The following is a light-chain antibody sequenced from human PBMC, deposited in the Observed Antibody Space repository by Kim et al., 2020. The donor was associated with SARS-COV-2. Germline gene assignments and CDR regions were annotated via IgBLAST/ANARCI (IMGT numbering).Light chain of an antibody. CDR3: AAWDDSLSGPVV. V-gene: IGLV1-47*01. J-gene: IGLJ2*01. CDR1: TSNIGSNY. CDR2: RDN. Sequence: RVTIYCSGSTSNIGSNYVYWYQQVPGKAPKFLIFRDNQRTSGVPDRFSGSKSGTSASLAISGLRSEDEADYYCAAWDDSLSGPVVFGGGTQLTVL.